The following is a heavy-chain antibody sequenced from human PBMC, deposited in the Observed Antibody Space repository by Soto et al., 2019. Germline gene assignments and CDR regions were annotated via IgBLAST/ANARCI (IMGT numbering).Heavy chain of an antibody. CDR1: GVTCLVYS. J-gene: IGHJ1*01. CDR3: ARDYKFTYSFDD. CDR2: ISDDCSKT. Sequence: WGSXRLSCSFAGVTCLVYSLHLFRQTPGKGLEWVTVISDDCSKTYYADYVKGRFSVSRYDSTNMVFLQMSSLRSEETAVYHCARDYKFTYSFDDWGKGTQVTVSS. D-gene: IGHD1-1*01. V-gene: IGHV3-30*14.